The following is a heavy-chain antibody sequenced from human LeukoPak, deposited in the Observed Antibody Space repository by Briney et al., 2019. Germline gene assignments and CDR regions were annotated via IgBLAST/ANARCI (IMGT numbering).Heavy chain of an antibody. J-gene: IGHJ4*02. CDR2: IYSGGST. Sequence: GGSLRLYCAASGFTVSSNYMSWDRQAPGKGLEWVSVIYSGGSTYYADSVKGRFTISRDNSKNTLYLQMNSLRAEDTAVYYCARAGGLGYSYGLRYDYWGQGTLVTVSS. D-gene: IGHD5-18*01. CDR1: GFTVSSNY. CDR3: ARAGGLGYSYGLRYDY. V-gene: IGHV3-66*02.